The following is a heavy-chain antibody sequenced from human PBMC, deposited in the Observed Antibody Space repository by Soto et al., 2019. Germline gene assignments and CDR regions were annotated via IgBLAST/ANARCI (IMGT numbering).Heavy chain of an antibody. J-gene: IGHJ5*02. V-gene: IGHV4-59*01. CDR1: GDSISSYF. CDR2: VYSTEIT. CDR3: ARGSEAWFDP. Sequence: SETLSLTCTVSGDSISSYFWSWIRQPPGKGLEWIGYVYSTEITNYNPSLKSRVAMSIDTSKNQFSLKVRSVAAADTAVYYCARGSEAWFDPWGQGTLVTVSS.